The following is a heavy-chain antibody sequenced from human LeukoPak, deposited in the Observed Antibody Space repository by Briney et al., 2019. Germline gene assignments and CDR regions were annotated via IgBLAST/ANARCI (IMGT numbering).Heavy chain of an antibody. CDR2: IIPILGIA. J-gene: IGHJ5*02. CDR3: ASDYGGNPPTA. CDR1: GGTFSSYA. Sequence: ASVTVSFKASGGTFSSYAISWVRQAPGQGLEWMGRIIPILGIANYAQKFQGRVTITADKSTSTAYMELSSLRSEDTAVYYCASDYGGNPPTAWGQGTLVTVSS. D-gene: IGHD4-23*01. V-gene: IGHV1-69*04.